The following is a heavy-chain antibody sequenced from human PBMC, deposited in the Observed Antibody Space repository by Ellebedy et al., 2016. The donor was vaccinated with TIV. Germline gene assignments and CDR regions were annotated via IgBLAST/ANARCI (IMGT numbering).Heavy chain of an antibody. J-gene: IGHJ4*02. CDR2: MFHSGST. V-gene: IGHV4-38-2*02. CDR1: GYSISSGYY. D-gene: IGHD6-19*01. Sequence: SETLSLXXTVSGYSISSGYYWGWIRQTPGKGLEWIVSMFHSGSTYYNPSLRSRVTMSVDTSKNQLSLKVRSVTAADTAIYYCARMTSRGFSTPAFWGQGTLVTVSS. CDR3: ARMTSRGFSTPAF.